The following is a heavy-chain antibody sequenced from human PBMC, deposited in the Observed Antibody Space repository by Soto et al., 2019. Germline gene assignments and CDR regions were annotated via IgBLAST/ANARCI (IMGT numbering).Heavy chain of an antibody. CDR3: ARKTTVTDY. CDR1: GGSFSGYY. V-gene: IGHV4-34*01. CDR2: INHSGRT. Sequence: QVQLQQWGAGLLKPSETLSLTCAVYGGSFSGYYWSWIRQPPGKGLEWIGEINHSGRTNYTPYIKSRFTISVDTSKNQYSLTLSSVTAADTAVYYCARKTTVTDYWGQGTLVTVSS. J-gene: IGHJ4*02. D-gene: IGHD4-17*01.